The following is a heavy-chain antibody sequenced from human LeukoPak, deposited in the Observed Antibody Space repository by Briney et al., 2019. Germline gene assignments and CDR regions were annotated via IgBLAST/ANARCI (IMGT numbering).Heavy chain of an antibody. CDR3: ARIGYSGYNFDY. Sequence: PGGSLRLSCAASGFTFSSYWMSWVRQAPGKGLEWVANINQDGSGKYYVDSVKGRFTISRDNAKNSLYLQMNSLRAEDTAVYYWARIGYSGYNFDYWAQGTLVTVSS. CDR2: INQDGSGK. D-gene: IGHD5-12*01. CDR1: GFTFSSYW. V-gene: IGHV3-7*01. J-gene: IGHJ4*02.